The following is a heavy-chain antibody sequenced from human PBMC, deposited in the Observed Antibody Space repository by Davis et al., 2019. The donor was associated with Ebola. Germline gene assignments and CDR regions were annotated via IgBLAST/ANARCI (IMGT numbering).Heavy chain of an antibody. V-gene: IGHV4-59*11. CDR1: NGSISSHY. CDR3: AERGGSV. D-gene: IGHD3-16*01. J-gene: IGHJ4*02. CDR2: IYDSGRT. Sequence: PGGSLRLSCTVSNGSISSHYWNWIRQPPGKGLEWIGIIYDSGRTNYNPSLKSRVTISVDTSKNQFSLKLSSVTAADTAMYYCAERGGSVWGQGTLVTVSS.